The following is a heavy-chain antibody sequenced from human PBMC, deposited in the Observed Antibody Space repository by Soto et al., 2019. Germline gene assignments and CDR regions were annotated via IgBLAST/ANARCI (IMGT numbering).Heavy chain of an antibody. V-gene: IGHV4-59*01. J-gene: IGHJ6*02. D-gene: IGHD2-2*01. CDR1: GGSISSYY. CDR2: IYYSGST. CDR3: AGRVPAAYYYGMDV. Sequence: SETLSLTCTVSGGSISSYYWSWIRQPPGKGLEWIGYIYYSGSTNYNPSLKSRVTISVDTSKNQFSLKLSSVTAADTAVYYCAGRVPAAYYYGMDVWGQGTTVTV.